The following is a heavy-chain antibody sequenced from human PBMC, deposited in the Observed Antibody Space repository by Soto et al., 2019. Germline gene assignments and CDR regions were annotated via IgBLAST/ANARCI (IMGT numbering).Heavy chain of an antibody. Sequence: EVQLVESGGGLVQPGGSLRLSCAASGFTFSSYSMNWVRQAPGKGLEWVSYISSSSSTIYYADSVKGRFTISRDNAKNSLYLQMNSLRDEDTAVYYCARGYCSGGSCYHPYYYYGMDVWGQGTMVTVSS. CDR3: ARGYCSGGSCYHPYYYYGMDV. D-gene: IGHD2-15*01. V-gene: IGHV3-48*02. J-gene: IGHJ6*02. CDR2: ISSSSSTI. CDR1: GFTFSSYS.